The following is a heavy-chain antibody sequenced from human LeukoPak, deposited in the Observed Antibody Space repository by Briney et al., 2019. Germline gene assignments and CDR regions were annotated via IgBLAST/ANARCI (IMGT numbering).Heavy chain of an antibody. Sequence: GGSLRLSCAASGFTFSGSAMHWVRQAPGKGLEWVGHIGSKANNYATTYAASVKGRFTISRDDSTNTAYLQMNSLKTEDTALYHCTRQWSTAGAGPMDFDYWGQGTLVTVYS. CDR3: TRQWSTAGAGPMDFDY. CDR1: GFTFSGSA. V-gene: IGHV3-73*01. D-gene: IGHD6-13*01. J-gene: IGHJ4*02. CDR2: IGSKANNYAT.